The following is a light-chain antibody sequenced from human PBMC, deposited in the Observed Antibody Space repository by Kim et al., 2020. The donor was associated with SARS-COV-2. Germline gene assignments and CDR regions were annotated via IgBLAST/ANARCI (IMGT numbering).Light chain of an antibody. CDR3: SSFTSASTLV. Sequence: QSALTQPASVSGSPGQSITISCTGTSSDVGAYNSVSWYQQHPDNAPKLMIYDVSKRPSGVSIRFSGSKSGNTASLTISGLQAEDEADYYCSSFTSASTLVFGGGTQLTVL. CDR1: SSDVGAYNS. V-gene: IGLV2-14*01. J-gene: IGLJ2*01. CDR2: DVS.